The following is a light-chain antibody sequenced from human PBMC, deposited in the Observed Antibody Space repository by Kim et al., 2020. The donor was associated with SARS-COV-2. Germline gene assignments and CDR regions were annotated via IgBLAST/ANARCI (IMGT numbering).Light chain of an antibody. CDR3: NSRDSSGNHLVV. CDR1: SLRSYY. J-gene: IGLJ2*01. CDR2: GKN. V-gene: IGLV3-19*01. Sequence: LGQTVRITCQGDSLRSYYASWYQQKPGQAPVLVIYGKNNWPSGIPDRFSGSSSGNTASLTITGAQAEDEADYYCNSRDSSGNHLVVFGGGTQLTVL.